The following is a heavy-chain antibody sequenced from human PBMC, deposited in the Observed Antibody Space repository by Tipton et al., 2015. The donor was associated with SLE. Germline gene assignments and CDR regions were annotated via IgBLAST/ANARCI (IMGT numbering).Heavy chain of an antibody. V-gene: IGHV4-61*02. D-gene: IGHD2-15*01. J-gene: IGHJ3*02. CDR2: IYTRGST. CDR3: ARAEGSWDAFDI. CDR1: GGSISSGSYY. Sequence: TLSLTCSVSGGSISSGSYYWSWIRQPAGGGLEWIGRIYTRGSTNYNPSLESRVTISVDTSKNQFSLKLSSVTAADTAVYYCARAEGSWDAFDIWGQGTMVTVSS.